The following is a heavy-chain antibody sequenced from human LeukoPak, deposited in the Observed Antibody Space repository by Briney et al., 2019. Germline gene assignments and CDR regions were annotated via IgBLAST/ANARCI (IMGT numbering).Heavy chain of an antibody. Sequence: SETLSLTCAVYGGSFSGYYWSWIRQPPGKGLEWIGEINHSGSTNYNPSLKSRVTISVDTSKNQFSLKLSSVTAADTAVYYCARHAITIFGVVIITDYGMDVWGQGTTVTVSS. CDR2: INHSGST. D-gene: IGHD3-3*01. V-gene: IGHV4-34*01. CDR1: GGSFSGYY. J-gene: IGHJ6*02. CDR3: ARHAITIFGVVIITDYGMDV.